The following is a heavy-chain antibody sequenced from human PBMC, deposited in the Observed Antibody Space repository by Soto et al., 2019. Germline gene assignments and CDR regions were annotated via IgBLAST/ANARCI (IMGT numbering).Heavy chain of an antibody. CDR2: IWYDGSNK. V-gene: IGHV3-33*01. D-gene: IGHD3-22*01. CDR1: GFTFSSYG. CDR3: ARDRRDSSGFYGLNWFDP. Sequence: GGSLGLSCAASGFTFSSYGMHWVRQAPGKGLEWVAVIWYDGSNKYYADSVKGRFTISRDNSKNTLYLQMNSLRAEDTAVYYCARDRRDSSGFYGLNWFDPWGQGTLVTVSS. J-gene: IGHJ5*02.